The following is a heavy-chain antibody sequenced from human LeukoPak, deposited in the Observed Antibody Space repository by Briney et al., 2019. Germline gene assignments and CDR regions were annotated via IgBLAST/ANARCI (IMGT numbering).Heavy chain of an antibody. Sequence: GGSLRLSCAASGFTFSSYWMSWVRQAPGKGLEWVANIKQDGSEKYYVDSVKGRFTISRDNAKTSLYLQMNSLRAEDTAVYYCARYTFGGVIVIDYWGQGTLVTVSS. CDR1: GFTFSSYW. CDR2: IKQDGSEK. CDR3: ARYTFGGVIVIDY. D-gene: IGHD3-16*02. V-gene: IGHV3-7*01. J-gene: IGHJ4*02.